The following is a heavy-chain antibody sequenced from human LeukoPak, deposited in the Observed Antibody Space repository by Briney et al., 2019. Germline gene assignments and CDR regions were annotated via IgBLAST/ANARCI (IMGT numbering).Heavy chain of an antibody. D-gene: IGHD3-10*01. V-gene: IGHV3-48*04. Sequence: GGSLRLSCAASGFRFSDYSMNWVRQAPGKGLEWVSYISHTGSTMSYADSVKGRFTISRDNARNSLHLQMNSLRAEDTAVYYCAIPPLSGTGSSRPLAEMDIWGQGTTVTVSS. CDR2: ISHTGSTM. J-gene: IGHJ6*02. CDR3: AIPPLSGTGSSRPLAEMDI. CDR1: GFRFSDYS.